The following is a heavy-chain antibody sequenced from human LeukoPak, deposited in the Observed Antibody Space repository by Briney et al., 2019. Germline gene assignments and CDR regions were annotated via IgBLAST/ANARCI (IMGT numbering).Heavy chain of an antibody. D-gene: IGHD1-20*01. J-gene: IGHJ5*02. Sequence: GGSLRLPCAASGFTFSSYWMHWVRQAPGKGLVWVSRINSDGSSTSYADSVKGRFTISRDNAKNTLYLQMNSLRAEDTAVYYCARGGMTASDWFDPWGQGTLVTVSS. CDR3: ARGGMTASDWFDP. V-gene: IGHV3-74*01. CDR2: INSDGSST. CDR1: GFTFSSYW.